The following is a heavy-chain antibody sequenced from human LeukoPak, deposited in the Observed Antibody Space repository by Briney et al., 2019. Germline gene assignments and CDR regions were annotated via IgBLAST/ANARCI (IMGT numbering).Heavy chain of an antibody. J-gene: IGHJ6*02. CDR3: ARDRPGDV. V-gene: IGHV3-64*01. Sequence: PGGSLRLSCAASGFTFSSYEMHWVRQAPGKGLEYVSAISSNGDSTYYPNFVKGRFIISRDNSKNTLYLQMGSLRPEDMAVYYCARDRPGDVWGEGTTVTVSS. CDR1: GFTFSSYE. CDR2: ISSNGDST.